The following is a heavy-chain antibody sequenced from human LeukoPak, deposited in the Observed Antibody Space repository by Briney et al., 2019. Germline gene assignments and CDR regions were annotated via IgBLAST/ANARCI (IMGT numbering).Heavy chain of an antibody. CDR1: GGSISSGDYY. CDR2: IYYSGST. D-gene: IGHD3-22*01. CDR3: ASSYYYDSSGYSTPLDY. V-gene: IGHV4-30-4*01. Sequence: SQTLSLTCTVSGGSISSGDYYWSWIRQPPGKGLEWIGYIYYSGSTYYNTSLKSRVSISVDTSKNQFSLKLSSVTAADTAVYYCASSYYYDSSGYSTPLDYWGQGTLVTVSS. J-gene: IGHJ4*02.